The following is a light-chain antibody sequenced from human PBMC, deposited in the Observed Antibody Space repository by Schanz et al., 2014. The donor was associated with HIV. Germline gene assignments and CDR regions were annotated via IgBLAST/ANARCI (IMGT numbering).Light chain of an antibody. V-gene: IGKV3-20*01. CDR1: QSVSSSY. Sequence: EIVLTQSPGTLSLSPGERATLSCRASQSVSSSYLAWYQQKPGQAPRLLIYGASSRATGIPARFSGSGSGTEFTLTISGLQPDDFATYYCQQYAVSSWTFGLGTRVESK. CDR3: QQYAVSSWT. CDR2: GAS. J-gene: IGKJ1*01.